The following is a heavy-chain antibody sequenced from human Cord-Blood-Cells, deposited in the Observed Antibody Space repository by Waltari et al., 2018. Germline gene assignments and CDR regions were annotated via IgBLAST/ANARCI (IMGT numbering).Heavy chain of an antibody. CDR3: ARIGAAGRQGFDY. CDR1: GFTFDDYG. D-gene: IGHD6-13*01. J-gene: IGHJ4*02. V-gene: IGHV3-20*04. Sequence: EVQLVESGGGVVRPGGSLRLSCAASGFTFDDYGMSWVRQAPGKGVVWVVGINWNGGSTGYADSVKGRFTISRYNAKNALYLQMNSLRAEDTALYYCARIGAAGRQGFDYWGQGTLVTVSS. CDR2: INWNGGST.